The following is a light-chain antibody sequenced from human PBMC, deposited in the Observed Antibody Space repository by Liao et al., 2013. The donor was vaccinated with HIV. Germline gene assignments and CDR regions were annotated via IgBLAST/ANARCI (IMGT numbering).Light chain of an antibody. CDR1: KLGDKY. CDR3: QAWDSGTVV. J-gene: IGLJ2*01. CDR2: QDT. V-gene: IGLV3-1*01. Sequence: SYELTQPPSVSVSPGQTASIACSGDKLGDKYTCWYQRKPGQSPVVVIYQDTQRPSGIPERFSGSNSGNTATLTISGTQAMDEADYYCQAWDSGTVVFGGGDQADRP.